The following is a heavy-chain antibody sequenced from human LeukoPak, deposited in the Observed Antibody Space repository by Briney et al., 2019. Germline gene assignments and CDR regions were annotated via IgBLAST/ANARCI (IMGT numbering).Heavy chain of an antibody. CDR3: ARDLASFDY. V-gene: IGHV4-59*01. CDR1: GGSISSYY. J-gene: IGHJ4*02. CDR2: IYYSGST. D-gene: IGHD5-12*01. Sequence: SETLSLTCTVSGGSISSYYWSWTRQPPGKGLEWIGYIYYSGSTNYNPSLKSRVTISVDTSKNQFSLKLSSVTAADTAVYYCARDLASFDYWGQGTLVTVSS.